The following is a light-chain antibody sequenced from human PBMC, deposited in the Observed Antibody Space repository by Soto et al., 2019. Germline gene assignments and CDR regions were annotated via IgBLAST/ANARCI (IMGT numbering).Light chain of an antibody. CDR2: KAS. V-gene: IGKV1-5*03. Sequence: DIQMPQSPSTLSASVGDSFTITCRASQSISSWLAWYQQKPGKAPKLLIYKASSLESGVPSRFSGSGSGTEFTLTISSLQPDDFATYYCQKYNSYSRTFGQGTKVDIK. CDR3: QKYNSYSRT. J-gene: IGKJ1*01. CDR1: QSISSW.